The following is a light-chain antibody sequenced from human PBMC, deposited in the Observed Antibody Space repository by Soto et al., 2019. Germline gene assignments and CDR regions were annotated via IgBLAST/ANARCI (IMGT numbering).Light chain of an antibody. V-gene: IGKV3-11*01. Sequence: EIVLTQSPATLSLSPGESATLSCRASQSVSSYLAWYQHTPGQAPRLLIYDASNRAAGIPARFSGSGSGTDFTLTISTLEPEDFAVYYCQQRSNGPLTFGGGTKVQIK. J-gene: IGKJ4*01. CDR3: QQRSNGPLT. CDR1: QSVSSY. CDR2: DAS.